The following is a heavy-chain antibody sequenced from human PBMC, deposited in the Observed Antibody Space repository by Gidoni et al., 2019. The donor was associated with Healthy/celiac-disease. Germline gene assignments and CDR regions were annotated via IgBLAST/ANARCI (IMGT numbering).Heavy chain of an antibody. CDR2: INGSGGST. Sequence: EVQLLESGGGLVQPGGSLRLSCAASGFTFSSYDMRWVRQAPGKGLGGVSAINGSGGSTYYAYSVNGRFTITRDNSKNTLYLQMNSLGAEDTAVYYCANEANRGYIDYWGQGTLVTVSS. D-gene: IGHD3-16*02. CDR1: GFTFSSYD. CDR3: ANEANRGYIDY. V-gene: IGHV3-23*01. J-gene: IGHJ4*02.